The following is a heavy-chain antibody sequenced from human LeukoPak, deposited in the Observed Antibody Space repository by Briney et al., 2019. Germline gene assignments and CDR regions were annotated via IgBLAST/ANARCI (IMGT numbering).Heavy chain of an antibody. CDR2: IFHTGTT. D-gene: IGHD3-16*01. CDR1: GHSFNSGHY. J-gene: IGHJ4*02. CDR3: ARAPGVLNYVSLIYYFDY. Sequence: TSETLSLTCTVSGHSFNSGHYWGWIRQPPGRGLEWIATIFHTGTTYSNPSLKSRVTISADTSKKELSLHLTSVTAADTAVYYCARAPGVLNYVSLIYYFDYWGQGILVTVSS. V-gene: IGHV4-38-2*02.